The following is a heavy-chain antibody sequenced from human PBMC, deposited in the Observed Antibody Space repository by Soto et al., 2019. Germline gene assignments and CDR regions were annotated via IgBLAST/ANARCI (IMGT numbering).Heavy chain of an antibody. V-gene: IGHV4-34*01. CDR1: GGFVSSGSCY. J-gene: IGHJ3*02. CDR3: ARVERGTATTGVDAFDI. D-gene: IGHD1-1*01. CDR2: MSHSGRN. Sequence: QVQLQQCGAGLLEPSVTLSLTCAFSGGFVSSGSCYWIWIRQPPGNVLERIGEMSHSGRNHFNPPYTTRVTGSVDTSNNQFSRKMSSVTAADTALQSCARVERGTATTGVDAFDIWGPGTMVTVSS.